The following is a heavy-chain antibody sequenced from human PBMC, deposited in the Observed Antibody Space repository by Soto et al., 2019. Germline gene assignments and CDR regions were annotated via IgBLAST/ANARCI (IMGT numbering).Heavy chain of an antibody. CDR2: INPSGDGT. CDR1: GYTFNAFY. D-gene: IGHD4-17*01. V-gene: IGHV1-46*02. Sequence: ASVKVSCKAFGYTFNAFYMHWVRQAPGQGLEWMGVINPSGDGTSYAQEFQGRVTMTRDTSTGTVYMELSSLRSEDTAVYYCARVALGYDYADVWGQGATVTVSS. CDR3: ARVALGYDYADV. J-gene: IGHJ6*02.